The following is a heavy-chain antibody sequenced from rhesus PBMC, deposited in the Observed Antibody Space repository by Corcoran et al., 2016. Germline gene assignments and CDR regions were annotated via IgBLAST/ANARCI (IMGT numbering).Heavy chain of an antibody. CDR3: ARSGGSYYGPDY. D-gene: IGHD3-16*01. V-gene: IGHV4-80*01. CDR1: GASISSYW. Sequence: VQLQESGPGLVKPSETLSLTCAVSGASISSYWWSWIRQPPGKGLEWIGEINGNSGSTYYNPSLKSRVTISKDASKNQFSLKLSSVTAADTAVYYCARSGGSYYGPDYWGQGVLVTVSS. CDR2: INGNSGST. J-gene: IGHJ4*01.